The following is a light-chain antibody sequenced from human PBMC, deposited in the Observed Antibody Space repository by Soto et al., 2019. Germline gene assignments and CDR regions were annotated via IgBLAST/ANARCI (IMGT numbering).Light chain of an antibody. CDR2: DVS. CDR1: SSDVGGSNY. CDR3: SSYTSSSTYV. J-gene: IGLJ1*01. Sequence: QSVLTQPASVSGSPGQSITISCTGTSSDVGGSNYVSWYQQHPGKAPKLIIFDVSHRPSGFPNRFSGSKSGNTASLTISGLQAEDEADYYCSSYTSSSTYVFGTGTQLTVL. V-gene: IGLV2-14*03.